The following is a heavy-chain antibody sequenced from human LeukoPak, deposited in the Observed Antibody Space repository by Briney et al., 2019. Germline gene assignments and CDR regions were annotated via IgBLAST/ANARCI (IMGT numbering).Heavy chain of an antibody. CDR1: GGSFSGYY. Sequence: SETLSLTCAVYGGSFSGYYWSWIRQPPGRGLEWIGEINHSGSTNYNPSLKSRVTISVDTSKNQFSLKLSSVTAADTAVYYCARGSSQAGSGWFRYYYYYMDVWGKGTTVTVSS. CDR3: ARGSSQAGSGWFRYYYYYMDV. J-gene: IGHJ6*03. D-gene: IGHD6-19*01. V-gene: IGHV4-34*01. CDR2: INHSGST.